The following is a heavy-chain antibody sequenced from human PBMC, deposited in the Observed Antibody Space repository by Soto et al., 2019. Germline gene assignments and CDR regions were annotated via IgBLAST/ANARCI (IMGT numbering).Heavy chain of an antibody. D-gene: IGHD3-3*01. V-gene: IGHV4-34*01. Sequence: SETLSLTCAVYGGSFSGYYWSWIRQPPGKGLEWIGEINHSGSTNYNPSLKSRVTISVDTSKNQFSLKLSSVTAADTAVYYCARGGERITICGVVIRPYYYGMDVWGQGTTVTVSS. J-gene: IGHJ6*02. CDR1: GGSFSGYY. CDR2: INHSGST. CDR3: ARGGERITICGVVIRPYYYGMDV.